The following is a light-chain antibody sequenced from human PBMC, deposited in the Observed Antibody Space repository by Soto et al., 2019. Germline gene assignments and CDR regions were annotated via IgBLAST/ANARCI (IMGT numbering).Light chain of an antibody. CDR2: GAS. Sequence: EIVLTPSPGTLSVSPGERATLSCRASQSVSSNLAWYQQKPGQAPRLLIYGASTRATGIPARFSGSGSGTEFTLTISSLQSEDFAVYYCQQYNNWPPWTFGQGTKVDIK. V-gene: IGKV3-15*01. CDR1: QSVSSN. J-gene: IGKJ1*01. CDR3: QQYNNWPPWT.